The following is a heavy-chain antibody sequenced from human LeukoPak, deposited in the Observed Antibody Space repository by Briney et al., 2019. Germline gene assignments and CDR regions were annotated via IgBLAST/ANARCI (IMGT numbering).Heavy chain of an antibody. CDR1: GFTFSGSA. D-gene: IGHD3-10*01. J-gene: IGHJ4*02. CDR2: IRSTANGYAT. Sequence: GGSLRLSCTASGFTFSGSALHWVRQASGKGLEWVGRIRSTANGYATAYAASVKGRFTISRDDSKNTAYLQMDSLKTEDTAVYYCTGNYYGSGSYADFDYWGQGTLVTVSS. V-gene: IGHV3-73*01. CDR3: TGNYYGSGSYADFDY.